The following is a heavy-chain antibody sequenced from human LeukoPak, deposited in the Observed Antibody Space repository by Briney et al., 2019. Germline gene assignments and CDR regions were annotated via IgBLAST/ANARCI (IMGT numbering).Heavy chain of an antibody. Sequence: PSETLSLTCTVSGGSISSYYWSWIRQPPGKGLEWIGYIYYSGSTNYNPSLKSRVTISVDTSKNQFSLKLSSVTAVDTAVYYCARSINNSPPYYWGQGTLVTVSS. D-gene: IGHD1-20*01. J-gene: IGHJ4*02. CDR1: GGSISSYY. V-gene: IGHV4-59*01. CDR2: IYYSGST. CDR3: ARSINNSPPYY.